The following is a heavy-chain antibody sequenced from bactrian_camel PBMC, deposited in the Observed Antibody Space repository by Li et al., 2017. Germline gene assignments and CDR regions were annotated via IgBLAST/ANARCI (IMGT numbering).Heavy chain of an antibody. V-gene: IGHV3-3*01. D-gene: IGHD5*01. J-gene: IGHJ4*01. Sequence: HVQLVESGGGSVQAGGSLRLSCASSEPAFSRRCMGWFRQAPGKEREGVAQKTTSSGSTSYADSVKGRFTISQDNANNTLYLQMNKLKPDDTARYFCAADAWCRLWYFAGTYDNHGQGTQVTVS. CDR1: EPAFSRRC. CDR2: KTTSSGST.